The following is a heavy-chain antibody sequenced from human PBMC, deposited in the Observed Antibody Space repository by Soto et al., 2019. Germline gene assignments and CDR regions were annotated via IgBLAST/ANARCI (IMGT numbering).Heavy chain of an antibody. CDR3: ARQGVVPAGNWFDP. Sequence: QLQLQESGPGLVKPSETLSLTCTVSGGSISSSSYYWGWIRQPPGKGLEWIGSIYYSGSTYYNPSLKSRVTISVDTSKNQFSLKLSSVTAADTAVYYCARQGVVPAGNWFDPWGQGTLVTVSS. J-gene: IGHJ5*02. V-gene: IGHV4-39*01. CDR2: IYYSGST. CDR1: GGSISSSSYY. D-gene: IGHD2-2*01.